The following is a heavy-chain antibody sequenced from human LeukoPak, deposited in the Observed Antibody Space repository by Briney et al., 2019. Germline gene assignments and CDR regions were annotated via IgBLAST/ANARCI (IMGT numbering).Heavy chain of an antibody. CDR1: GFTFSSYA. V-gene: IGHV3-30*04. CDR3: ARTSHYVDIAATIPYGIYYFDY. D-gene: IGHD5-12*01. Sequence: GGSLRLSCAASGFTFSSYAMHWVRQAPGKGLEWVAVISYDGSNKYYADSVKGRFTISRDNSKNTLYLQMNSLRAEDTAVYYCARTSHYVDIAATIPYGIYYFDYWGQGTLVTVSS. CDR2: ISYDGSNK. J-gene: IGHJ4*02.